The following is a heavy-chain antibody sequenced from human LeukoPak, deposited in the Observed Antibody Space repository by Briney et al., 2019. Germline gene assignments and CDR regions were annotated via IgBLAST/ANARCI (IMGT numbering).Heavy chain of an antibody. CDR3: ARGGCSGGSCYQDY. V-gene: IGHV4-39*07. J-gene: IGHJ4*02. CDR2: IYYSGST. CDR1: GGSISSGDHY. D-gene: IGHD2-15*01. Sequence: PSETLSLTCTVSGGSISSGDHYWGWIRQPPGRGLEWIGRIYYSGSTYYNPSLKSRVTISVDTSKNQFSLKLSSVTAADTAVYYCARGGCSGGSCYQDYWGQGTLVTVSS.